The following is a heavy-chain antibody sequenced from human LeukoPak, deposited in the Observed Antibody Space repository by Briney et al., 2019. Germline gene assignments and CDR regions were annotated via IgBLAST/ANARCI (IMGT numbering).Heavy chain of an antibody. CDR2: IWYDGSNK. CDR1: GFTFSSYG. Sequence: PGRSLRLSCAASGFTFSSYGMHWVRQAPGKGLEWVAVIWYDGSNKYYADSVKGRFTISRDNSKSTLYLQMNSLRAEDTAVYYCARDNLWAAHFDYWGQGTLVTVSS. CDR3: ARDNLWAAHFDY. D-gene: IGHD6-6*01. V-gene: IGHV3-33*01. J-gene: IGHJ4*02.